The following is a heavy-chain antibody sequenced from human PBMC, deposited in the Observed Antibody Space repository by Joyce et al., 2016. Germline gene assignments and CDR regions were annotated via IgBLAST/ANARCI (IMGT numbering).Heavy chain of an antibody. CDR3: ARVSTYCSGGSCYPQPEYFQH. D-gene: IGHD2-15*01. Sequence: QVQLVQSGAEVKKPGASVKVSCKASGYTFTSYAMHWVRQAPGQRLEWMGWIKAGNDNTKYSQKVQGRVTITRDTSASTAYMELSSLRSEDTAVYYCARVSTYCSGGSCYPQPEYFQHWGQGTLVTVSS. J-gene: IGHJ1*01. CDR1: GYTFTSYA. V-gene: IGHV1-3*01. CDR2: IKAGNDNT.